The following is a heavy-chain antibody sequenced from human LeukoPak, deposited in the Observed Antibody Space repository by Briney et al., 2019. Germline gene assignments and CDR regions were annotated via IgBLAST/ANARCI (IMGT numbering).Heavy chain of an antibody. Sequence: PGGSLRLSCVVSGFTFSSSAMSWVRQAPGKGLEWVSLISSNGASTYYADSVKGRFTISRDDSKNTLYLQMNSLRAEDTAVYCCAKDIQLSYWGQGALVTVSS. V-gene: IGHV3-23*01. D-gene: IGHD1-1*01. CDR3: AKDIQLSY. CDR2: ISSNGAST. CDR1: GFTFSSSA. J-gene: IGHJ4*02.